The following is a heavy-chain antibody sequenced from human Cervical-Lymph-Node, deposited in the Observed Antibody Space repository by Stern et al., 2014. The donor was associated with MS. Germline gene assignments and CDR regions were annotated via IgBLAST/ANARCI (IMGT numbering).Heavy chain of an antibody. V-gene: IGHV4-39*01. CDR3: AKHACTGAACPFDL. D-gene: IGHD2-8*02. J-gene: IGHJ4*02. CDR1: GDSISSYTHY. Sequence: QLQLQESGPGLVKPSATLSLTCAVSGDSISSYTHYWAWIRQPPGKGLEWIGSVYYSGATYYHPSLKRPVTISVDTSKNHFSLGLTSVTAADTAVYYCAKHACTGAACPFDLWGQGTLVTVSS. CDR2: VYYSGAT.